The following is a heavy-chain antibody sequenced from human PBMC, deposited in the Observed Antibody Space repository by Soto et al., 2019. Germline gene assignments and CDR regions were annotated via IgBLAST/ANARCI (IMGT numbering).Heavy chain of an antibody. CDR2: ISGSGGST. CDR1: GFTFSSYA. CDR3: AKDRDSSPLDP. J-gene: IGHJ5*02. D-gene: IGHD6-13*01. V-gene: IGHV3-23*01. Sequence: GGSLRLSCSASGFTFSSYAMSWVRRAPGKGLEWVSAISGSGGSTYYADSVKGRFTTSRDNSKNTLYLQMNSLRAEDTAVYYCAKDRDSSPLDPGGKGTLVTVSS.